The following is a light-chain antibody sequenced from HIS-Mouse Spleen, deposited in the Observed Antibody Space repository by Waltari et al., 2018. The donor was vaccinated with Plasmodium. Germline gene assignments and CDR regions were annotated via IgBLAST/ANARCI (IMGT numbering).Light chain of an antibody. Sequence: IVLTQSPGTLSFSPGERATLSCRASQSVSSSYLAWYQQKPGQAPRLLIYGASSRATGIPDRFSGSGSGTDFTLTISRLEPEDFAVYYCQQYGSSGTFGQGTKVEIK. CDR2: GAS. CDR3: QQYGSSGT. J-gene: IGKJ1*01. CDR1: QSVSSSY. V-gene: IGKV3-20*01.